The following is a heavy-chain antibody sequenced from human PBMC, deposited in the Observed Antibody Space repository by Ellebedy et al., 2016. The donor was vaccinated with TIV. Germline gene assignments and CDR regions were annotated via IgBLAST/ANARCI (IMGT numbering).Heavy chain of an antibody. J-gene: IGHJ4*02. CDR1: GYTFTSYG. D-gene: IGHD2-2*01. CDR2: ISAYNGNT. V-gene: IGHV1-18*01. Sequence: ASVKVSXXASGYTFTSYGISWVRQAPGQGLEWMGWISAYNGNTNYAQKLQGRVTMTTDTSTSTAYMELRSLRSDDTAVYYCAKDRYCSRTHCARGFDFWGQGTLVTVSS. CDR3: AKDRYCSRTHCARGFDF.